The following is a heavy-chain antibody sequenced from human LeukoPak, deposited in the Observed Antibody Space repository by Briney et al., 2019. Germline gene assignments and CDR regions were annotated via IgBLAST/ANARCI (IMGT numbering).Heavy chain of an antibody. V-gene: IGHV4-59*01. CDR2: IYYSGST. D-gene: IGHD3-10*01. CDR1: GGSISSYY. Sequence: SETLSLTRTVSGGSISSYYWSWIRQPPGKGLEWIGYIYYSGSTNYNPSLKSRVTISVDTSKNQFSLKLSSVTAADTAVYYCARTDYGSGSYYYNWFDPWGQGTLVTVSS. CDR3: ARTDYGSGSYYYNWFDP. J-gene: IGHJ5*02.